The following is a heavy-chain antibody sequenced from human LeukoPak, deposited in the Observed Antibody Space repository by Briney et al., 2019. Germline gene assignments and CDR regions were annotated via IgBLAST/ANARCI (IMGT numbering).Heavy chain of an antibody. CDR1: GYSISSGYY. CDR3: ARGHNDYVWGSYRYFYFDY. D-gene: IGHD3-16*02. J-gene: IGHJ4*02. V-gene: IGHV4-38-2*01. CDR2: IYHSGST. Sequence: SETLSLTCAVSGYSISSGYYWGWIRQPPGKGLEWIGSIYHSGSTYYNPSLKSRVTISVDTSKNQFSLKLSSVTAADTAVYYCARGHNDYVWGSYRYFYFDYWGQGTLVTVSS.